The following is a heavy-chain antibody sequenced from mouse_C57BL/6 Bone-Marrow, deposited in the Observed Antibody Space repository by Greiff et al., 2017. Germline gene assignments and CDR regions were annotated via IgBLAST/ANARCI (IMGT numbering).Heavy chain of an antibody. CDR3: ARYYDYGEWYYAMDY. J-gene: IGHJ4*01. CDR2: INPNNGGT. D-gene: IGHD2-4*01. V-gene: IGHV1-26*01. Sequence: EVQLQQSGPELVKPGASVKISCKASGYTFTDYYMNWVKQSHGKSLEWIGDINPNNGGTSYNQKFKGKATLTVDKSSSTAYMELRSLTSEDSAVYYCARYYDYGEWYYAMDYWGQGTSVTVSS. CDR1: GYTFTDYY.